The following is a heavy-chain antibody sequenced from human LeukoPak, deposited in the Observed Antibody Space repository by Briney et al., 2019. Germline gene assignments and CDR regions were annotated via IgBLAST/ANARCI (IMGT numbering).Heavy chain of an antibody. D-gene: IGHD1-20*01. Sequence: GGSLRLSCAASGFTFSSYAMSWVRQAPGKGLEWVSAISGSGGSTYYADSVKGRFTISRDNSKNTLYPQMNSLRAEDTAVYYCAKDLGYNWNYFDYWGQGTLVTVSS. CDR1: GFTFSSYA. CDR2: ISGSGGST. V-gene: IGHV3-23*01. J-gene: IGHJ4*02. CDR3: AKDLGYNWNYFDY.